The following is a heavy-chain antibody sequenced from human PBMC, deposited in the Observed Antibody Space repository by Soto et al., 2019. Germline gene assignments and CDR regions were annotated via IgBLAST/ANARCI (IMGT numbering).Heavy chain of an antibody. V-gene: IGHV1-18*01. CDR1: GYTFTNYG. CDR2: ISAYNGNK. CDR3: ARVRQLVGYFHFYMGV. D-gene: IGHD6-6*01. J-gene: IGHJ6*03. Sequence: QVQLLQSGAEVKKPGASVKVSCKASGYTFTNYGITWVRQAPGQGLEWMGWISAYNGNKHYTQRLQGRVTMTTDTSTSADYLELKGLRSDGTAVYYCARVRQLVGYFHFYMGVWGKRTTVTVSS.